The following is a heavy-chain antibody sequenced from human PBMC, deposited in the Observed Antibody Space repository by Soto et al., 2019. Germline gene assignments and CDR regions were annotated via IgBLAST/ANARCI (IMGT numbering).Heavy chain of an antibody. J-gene: IGHJ6*02. CDR1: GGSISSNKW. Sequence: SETLSLTCAVYGGSISSNKWWSWVRQPPGKGLEWIGEIYHSGSTNYNPSLKSRVTISLDKSKHQFSLKLTSVTAADSADYYFARLGHMVVVPTSLGAREVWGQATTIAVCS. CDR2: IYHSGST. D-gene: IGHD2-2*01. V-gene: IGHV4-4*02. CDR3: ARLGHMVVVPTSLGAREV.